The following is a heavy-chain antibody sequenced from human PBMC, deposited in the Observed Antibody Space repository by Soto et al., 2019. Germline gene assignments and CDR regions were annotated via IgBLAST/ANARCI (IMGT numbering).Heavy chain of an antibody. V-gene: IGHV4-59*01. Sequence: SETLSLTCTVSGGSISSYYWSWIRQPPGKGLEWIGYIYYSGSTNYNPSLKSRVTISVDTSKNQFSLKLSSVTAADTAVYYCARLIGIAVAGTLWGQGTLVTVSS. CDR1: GGSISSYY. CDR3: ARLIGIAVAGTL. D-gene: IGHD6-19*01. CDR2: IYYSGST. J-gene: IGHJ4*02.